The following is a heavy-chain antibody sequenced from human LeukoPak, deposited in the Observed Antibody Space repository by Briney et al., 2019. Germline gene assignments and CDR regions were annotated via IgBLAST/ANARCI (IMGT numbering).Heavy chain of an antibody. J-gene: IGHJ5*02. D-gene: IGHD6-19*01. CDR1: GYTFSIYY. CDR2: INPNGGST. CDR3: ARDPYSSGWPLGYWFDP. Sequence: ASVKVSCKASGYTFSIYYIHWVRQAPGQGLEWVGIINPNGGSTSYAQKFQGRVTLTSDTSTDTVYMELSSLRSEDTAVYYRARDPYSSGWPLGYWFDPWGQGTLVTVSS. V-gene: IGHV1-46*01.